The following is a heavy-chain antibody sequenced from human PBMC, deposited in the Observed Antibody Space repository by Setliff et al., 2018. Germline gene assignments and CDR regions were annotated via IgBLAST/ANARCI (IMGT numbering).Heavy chain of an antibody. J-gene: IGHJ3*02. CDR1: GGSFSGHH. D-gene: IGHD3-22*01. V-gene: IGHV4-34*01. CDR3: ARGDYYDSSAYSPDTFDI. Sequence: PSETLSLTCAVYGGSFSGHHWCWIRQPPWKGLEWIGEINHSGSAYYNPSLKSRVTISLDTPKNQFSLKLSSVTAADTAVYYCARGDYYDSSAYSPDTFDIWGQGTMVTVSS. CDR2: INHSGSA.